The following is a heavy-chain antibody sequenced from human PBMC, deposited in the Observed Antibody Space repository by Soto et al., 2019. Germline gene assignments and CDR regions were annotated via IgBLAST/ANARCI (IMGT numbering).Heavy chain of an antibody. CDR3: AREGDSYGSGSYYAFDI. CDR1: GFTFSSYA. D-gene: IGHD3-10*01. V-gene: IGHV3-64*04. Sequence: GGSLRLSCSASGFTFSSYAMHWVRQAPGKGLEYVSAISSNGGSTYYADSVKGRFTISRDNSKNTLYLQMNSLRAEDTAVYYCAREGDSYGSGSYYAFDIWGQGTMVTVSS. CDR2: ISSNGGST. J-gene: IGHJ3*02.